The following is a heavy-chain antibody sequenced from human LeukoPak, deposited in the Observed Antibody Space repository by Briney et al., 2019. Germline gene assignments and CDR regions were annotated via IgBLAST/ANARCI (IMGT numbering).Heavy chain of an antibody. Sequence: GGSLRLSCAASGFTFSVFEMNWVRQAPGKGLEWVSAISGSGGSTYYADSVKGRFTISRDNSKNTLYLQMNSLRAEDTAVYYCAKDFAEGFFDYWGQGTLVTVSS. V-gene: IGHV3-23*01. CDR3: AKDFAEGFFDY. CDR2: ISGSGGST. J-gene: IGHJ4*02. CDR1: GFTFSVFE.